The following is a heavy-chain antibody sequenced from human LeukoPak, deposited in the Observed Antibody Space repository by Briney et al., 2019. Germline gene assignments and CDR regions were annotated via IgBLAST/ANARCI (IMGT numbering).Heavy chain of an antibody. D-gene: IGHD6-25*01. J-gene: IGHJ6*03. CDR1: GGTFSSYA. CDR2: IIPIFGTA. V-gene: IGHV1-69*05. CDR3: ARSTPRRPAKYYYYMDV. Sequence: ASVKVSCKASGGTFSSYAISWVRQAPGQWLEWMGGIIPIFGTANYAQKFQGRVTITTDESTSTAYMELSSLRSEDTAVYYCARSTPRRPAKYYYYMDVWGKETTVTVSS.